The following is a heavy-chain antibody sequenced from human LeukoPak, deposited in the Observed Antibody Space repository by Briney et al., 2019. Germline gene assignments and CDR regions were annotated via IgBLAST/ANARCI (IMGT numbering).Heavy chain of an antibody. CDR1: GDSISNYY. J-gene: IGHJ4*02. CDR2: IYYSGST. V-gene: IGHV4-59*01. Sequence: SETLSLTCTVSGDSISNYYWSWIRQPPGKGLEWIGYIYYSGSTNYNPSLKSRVTISVDTSKNQFSLKLSSVTAADTAVYYCARGKSGTVDYWGQGTLVTVSS. CDR3: ARGKSGTVDY. D-gene: IGHD6-13*01.